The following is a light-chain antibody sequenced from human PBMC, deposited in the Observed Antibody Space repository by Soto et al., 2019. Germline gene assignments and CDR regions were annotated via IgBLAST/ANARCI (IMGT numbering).Light chain of an antibody. J-gene: IGLJ1*01. Sequence: QSALTQPASVSGSPGQSITISCTGTSSDVGGYNYVSWYQQHPGNAPKFMIYDVSNRPSGVSNRFSGSKSGNTASLTISGLQAEDEADYYCCSDTASNTRQIVFGTGTKVTVL. CDR3: CSDTASNTRQIV. CDR1: SSDVGGYNY. V-gene: IGLV2-14*01. CDR2: DVS.